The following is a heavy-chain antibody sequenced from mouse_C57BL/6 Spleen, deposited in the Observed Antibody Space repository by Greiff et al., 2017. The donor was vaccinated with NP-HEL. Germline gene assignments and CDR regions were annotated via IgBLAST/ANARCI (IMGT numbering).Heavy chain of an antibody. D-gene: IGHD2-4*01. CDR1: GYSITSGYY. Sequence: ESGPGLVKPSQSLSLTRSVTGYSITSGYYWNWIRQFPGNKLEWMGYISYDGSNNYNPSLKNRISITRDTSKNQFFLKLNSVTTEDTATYYCARDDYDYPFAYWGQGTLVTVSA. CDR2: ISYDGSN. CDR3: ARDDYDYPFAY. J-gene: IGHJ3*01. V-gene: IGHV3-6*01.